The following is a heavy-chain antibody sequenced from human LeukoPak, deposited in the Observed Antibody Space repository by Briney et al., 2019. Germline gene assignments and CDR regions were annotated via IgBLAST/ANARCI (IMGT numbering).Heavy chain of an antibody. V-gene: IGHV4-31*03. CDR2: IFYSGST. Sequence: SETLSLTCTVSGASIGSGGYYWSWIRQHPGKGLEWIGCIFYSGSTFYNPSLKSRVTISVDTSKNQFSLKLSSVTAADTAEYYCARALTTTGGDYWGQGTLVTVYS. CDR3: ARALTTTGGDY. J-gene: IGHJ4*02. D-gene: IGHD4-17*01. CDR1: GASIGSGGYY.